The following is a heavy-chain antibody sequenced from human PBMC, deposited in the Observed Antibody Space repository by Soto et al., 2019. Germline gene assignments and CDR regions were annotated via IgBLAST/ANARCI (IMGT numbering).Heavy chain of an antibody. CDR3: ARRLDGYTTKYFDY. V-gene: IGHV4-39*01. CDR2: IYYSGST. Sequence: SETLSLTCTVSGGSISSSSYYWGWIRQPPGKGLEWIGSIYYSGSTYYNPSLKSRVTISVDTSKNQFSLKLSSVTAADTAVYYCARRLDGYTTKYFDYWGQGTLVTVSS. D-gene: IGHD5-12*01. CDR1: GGSISSSSYY. J-gene: IGHJ4*02.